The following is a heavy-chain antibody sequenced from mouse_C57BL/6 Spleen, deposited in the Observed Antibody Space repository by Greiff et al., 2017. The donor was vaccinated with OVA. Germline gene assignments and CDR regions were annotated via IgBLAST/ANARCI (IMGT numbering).Heavy chain of an antibody. V-gene: IGHV1-4*01. CDR2: INPSSGYT. Sequence: VKVVESGAELARPGASVKMSCKASGYTFTSYTMHWVKQRPGQGLEWIGYINPSSGYTKYNQKFKDKATLTADKSSSTAYMQLSSLTSEDSAVYYCASPDGYSFDYWGQGTTLTVSS. D-gene: IGHD2-3*01. CDR1: GYTFTSYT. J-gene: IGHJ2*01. CDR3: ASPDGYSFDY.